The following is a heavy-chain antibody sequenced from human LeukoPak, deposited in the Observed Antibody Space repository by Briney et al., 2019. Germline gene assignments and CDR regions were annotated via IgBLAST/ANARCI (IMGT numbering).Heavy chain of an antibody. V-gene: IGHV1-18*01. Sequence: ASVKVSCKASGYTFTNYGISWVRQAPGQGLEWMGWISAYNGNTNYAQKLQGRVTMTTDTSTSTAYMELRSLRSDDTAVYYCARDKRVAVAGTYIYYYYMDVWGNGTTVTISS. CDR1: GYTFTNYG. CDR3: ARDKRVAVAGTYIYYYYMDV. J-gene: IGHJ6*03. D-gene: IGHD6-19*01. CDR2: ISAYNGNT.